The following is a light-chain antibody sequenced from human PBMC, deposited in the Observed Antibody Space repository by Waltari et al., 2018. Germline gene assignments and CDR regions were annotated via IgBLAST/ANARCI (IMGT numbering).Light chain of an antibody. V-gene: IGKV3-20*01. Sequence: EIVLRQSPGTLSLSPGERATLSCRATESVSSSYLGWYQQKPGQAPRLVIYATSNRATGIPDRFSGSGSGTDFTLTISRLESEDFAVYYCQQYGSSPSTFGQGTRLEIK. CDR2: ATS. CDR1: ESVSSSY. CDR3: QQYGSSPST. J-gene: IGKJ5*01.